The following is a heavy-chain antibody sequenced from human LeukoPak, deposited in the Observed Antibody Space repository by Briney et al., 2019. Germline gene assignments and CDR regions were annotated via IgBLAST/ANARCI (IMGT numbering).Heavy chain of an antibody. CDR1: GFTFSSYA. J-gene: IGHJ4*02. V-gene: IGHV3-30-3*01. D-gene: IGHD3-10*01. CDR2: ISYDGSNK. Sequence: GGSLRLSCEASGFTFSSYAMHWVRQAPGKGLEWVAVISYDGSNKYYADSVKGRFTISRDNSKNTLYLQMNSLRAEDTAVYYCARTYYYCSGSYYPFDYWGQGTLVTVSS. CDR3: ARTYYYCSGSYYPFDY.